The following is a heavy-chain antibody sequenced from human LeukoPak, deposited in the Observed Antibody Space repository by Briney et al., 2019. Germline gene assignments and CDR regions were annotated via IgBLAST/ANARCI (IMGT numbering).Heavy chain of an antibody. CDR3: AKVGGYDYGFFDY. CDR2: ISYDGSNK. D-gene: IGHD4-17*01. J-gene: IGHJ4*02. Sequence: GGSLRLSCAASGFTFSSYGMHWVRQAPGKGLEWVAVISYDGSNKYYADSVKGRFTISRGNSKNTLYLQMNSLRAEDTAVYYCAKVGGYDYGFFDYWGQGTLVTVSS. V-gene: IGHV3-30*18. CDR1: GFTFSSYG.